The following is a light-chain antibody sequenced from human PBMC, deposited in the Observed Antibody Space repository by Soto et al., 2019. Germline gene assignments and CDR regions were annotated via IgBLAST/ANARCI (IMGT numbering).Light chain of an antibody. Sequence: DIQMTQSPSFLSASAGDRVSITCRASQSIRSYLNWYQQKPGKAPKLLIYAASTLQSGVPPRFSGSGSGTDFTLTISSLQPEDFATYICQQSFDTLSFTFGGGTKVEMK. CDR1: QSIRSY. CDR2: AAS. J-gene: IGKJ4*01. V-gene: IGKV1-39*01. CDR3: QQSFDTLSFT.